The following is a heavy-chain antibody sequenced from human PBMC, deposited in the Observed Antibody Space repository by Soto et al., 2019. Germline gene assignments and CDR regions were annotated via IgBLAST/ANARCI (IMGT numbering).Heavy chain of an antibody. Sequence: QVQLVQSGAEVKKPGASVKVSCKASGYTFTSYGISWVRQAPGQGLEWMGWISAYNGNTNYAQKLQGRVTMTTDTSTSTAYMELRSLRSVDTAVYYCAIDLHLGYSISTRCYPYYYYGMDVWGQGTTVTVFS. CDR2: ISAYNGNT. V-gene: IGHV1-18*01. D-gene: IGHD2-2*01. CDR3: AIDLHLGYSISTRCYPYYYYGMDV. J-gene: IGHJ6*02. CDR1: GYTFTSYG.